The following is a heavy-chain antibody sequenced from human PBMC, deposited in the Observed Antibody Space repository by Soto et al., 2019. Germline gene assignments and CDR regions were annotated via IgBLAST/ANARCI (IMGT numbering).Heavy chain of an antibody. Sequence: GASVKVSCKASGYTFTSYDINWVRQATGQGLEWMGWMNPNGGNTGYAQKFQGRVTMTRNTSISTAHMELSSLRSEDTAVYYCARYAPYCSSTSCYHKGMDVWGQGTTVTVSS. CDR3: ARYAPYCSSTSCYHKGMDV. D-gene: IGHD2-2*01. J-gene: IGHJ6*02. CDR2: MNPNGGNT. V-gene: IGHV1-8*01. CDR1: GYTFTSYD.